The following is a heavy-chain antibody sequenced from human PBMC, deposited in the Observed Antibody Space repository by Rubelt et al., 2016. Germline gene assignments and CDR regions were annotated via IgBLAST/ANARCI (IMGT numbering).Heavy chain of an antibody. Sequence: QVQLVQSGAEVKKPGASVKVSCKASGYTFTSYGISWVRQAPGPGLEWMGWISPYNGNTNYAKKRQGRVTMTTDTSTSTAYMELRSLRSDDTAVYYCARRDGYNWDDAFDIWGQGTMVTVSS. CDR2: ISPYNGNT. J-gene: IGHJ3*02. CDR3: ARRDGYNWDDAFDI. D-gene: IGHD5-24*01. CDR1: GYTFTSYG. V-gene: IGHV1-18*01.